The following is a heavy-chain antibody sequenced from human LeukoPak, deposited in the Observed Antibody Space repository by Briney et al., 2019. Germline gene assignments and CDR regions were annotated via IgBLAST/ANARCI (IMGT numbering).Heavy chain of an antibody. D-gene: IGHD2-21*01. CDR3: AKNTESQVIFRD. CDR1: GLIFHNYW. Sequence: GGSLRLSCAASGLIFHNYWMSWVRQAPGKGLEWVANIKQDGSEKFYLDSVKGRFTISRDNARNSLDLQMNSLRAEDTAVYYCAKNTESQVIFRDWGQGTLVTVSS. J-gene: IGHJ4*02. CDR2: IKQDGSEK. V-gene: IGHV3-7*01.